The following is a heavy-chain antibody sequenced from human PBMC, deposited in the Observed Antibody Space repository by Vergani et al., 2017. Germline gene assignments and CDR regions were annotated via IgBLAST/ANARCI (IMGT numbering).Heavy chain of an antibody. D-gene: IGHD2-2*01. V-gene: IGHV3-23*01. Sequence: EVQLLESGGGLVQPGGSLRLSCAASGFTFSSCAMSWVRQAPGKGLEWVSSISGTDGRTYYAESVKGRFTISRDNSKNTLYLQMNSLRAEDTAVYFCVKDPRDIVAVPGPHEYWGQGTLVTVSS. CDR1: GFTFSSCA. CDR3: VKDPRDIVAVPGPHEY. CDR2: ISGTDGRT. J-gene: IGHJ4*02.